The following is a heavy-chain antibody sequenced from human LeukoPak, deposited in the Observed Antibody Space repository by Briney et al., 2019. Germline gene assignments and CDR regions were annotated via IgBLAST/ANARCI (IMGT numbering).Heavy chain of an antibody. Sequence: SSETLSLTCAVYGGSFSGYYWIWIRQSPGKGLEWIGEINHRGNTNYNPSLKSRVTISVDTSKNQFSLKLSSVTAADTALYYCAKDMGLVAAPAYSSGPFWYGMDVWGQGTTVTVSS. CDR1: GGSFSGYY. J-gene: IGHJ6*02. CDR2: INHRGNT. CDR3: AKDMGLVAAPAYSSGPFWYGMDV. D-gene: IGHD6-19*01. V-gene: IGHV4-34*01.